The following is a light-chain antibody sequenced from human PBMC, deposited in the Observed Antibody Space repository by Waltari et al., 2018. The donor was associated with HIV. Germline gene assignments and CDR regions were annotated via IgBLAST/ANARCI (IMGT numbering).Light chain of an antibody. J-gene: IGKJ5*01. Sequence: DIVMTQSPLSLPVTPGEPASISCRSSQSLLHSNGYNYLDWYLQKPGQSPQLLIYLGSNRASGVPDRFSGSRSGTDFTLKISRVEAEDVGVYYCQQRSNWPPPTFGQGTRLEIK. V-gene: IGKV2-28*01. CDR3: QQRSNWPPPT. CDR2: LGS. CDR1: QSLLHSNGYNY.